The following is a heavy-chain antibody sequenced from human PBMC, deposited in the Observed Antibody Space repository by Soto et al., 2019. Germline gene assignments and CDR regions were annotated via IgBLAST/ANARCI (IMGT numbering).Heavy chain of an antibody. CDR1: GGSISSSCYC. D-gene: IGHD5-18*01. V-gene: IGHV4-39*01. CDR3: AGHGRERGYSYARVFDY. J-gene: IGHJ4*02. CDR2: IYYSGHT. Sequence: SESLSLTCTVSGGSISSSCYCWGWHRQPPGKGLEWIGIIYYSGHTYYNPSIKSRVTISGNTYKDQFSLKLGSVTAADTAVYYCAGHGRERGYSYARVFDYWGQGTLVTVSS.